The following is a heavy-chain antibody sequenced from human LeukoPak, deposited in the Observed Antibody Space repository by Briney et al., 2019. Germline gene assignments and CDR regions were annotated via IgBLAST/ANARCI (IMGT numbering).Heavy chain of an antibody. CDR1: GGSISSYY. J-gene: IGHJ5*02. D-gene: IGHD3-22*01. CDR3: ARHGGQYYYDSSGYYRWFDP. V-gene: IGHV4-59*08. CDR2: IYYSGST. Sequence: SETLSLTCTVSGGSISSYYWSWIRQPPGKGLEWIGYIYYSGSTYYNPSLKSRVTISVDTSKNQFSLKLSSVTAADTAVYYCARHGGQYYYDSSGYYRWFDPWGQGTLVTVSS.